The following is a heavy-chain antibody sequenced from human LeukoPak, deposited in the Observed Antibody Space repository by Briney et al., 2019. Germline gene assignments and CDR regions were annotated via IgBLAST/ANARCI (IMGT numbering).Heavy chain of an antibody. D-gene: IGHD4-17*01. CDR3: ARHVDGDYADNWFDP. CDR1: GGSISSGGYS. Sequence: PSQTLSLTCAVSGGSISSGGYSWSWIRQPPGKGLEWIGYIYHSGSTYYNPSLKSRVTISVDTSKNQFSLKLSSVTAADTAVYYCARHVDGDYADNWFDPWGQGTLVTVSS. V-gene: IGHV4-30-2*01. J-gene: IGHJ5*02. CDR2: IYHSGST.